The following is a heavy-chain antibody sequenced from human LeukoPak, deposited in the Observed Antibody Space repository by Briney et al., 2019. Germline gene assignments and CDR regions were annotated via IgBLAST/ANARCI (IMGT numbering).Heavy chain of an antibody. J-gene: IGHJ4*02. Sequence: ASVKVSCKASGYTFTSYGISWVRQAPGQGLEWMGWISAYNGNTNYAQKLQGRVTMTTDTSTSTAYMELRSLRSDDTAVYYCARDSPGPFPTSSGYWGQGTLVTVSS. CDR3: ARDSPGPFPTSSGY. D-gene: IGHD1-26*01. CDR2: ISAYNGNT. V-gene: IGHV1-18*04. CDR1: GYTFTSYG.